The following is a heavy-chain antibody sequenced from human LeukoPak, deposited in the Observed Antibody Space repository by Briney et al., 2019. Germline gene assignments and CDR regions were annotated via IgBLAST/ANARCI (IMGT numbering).Heavy chain of an antibody. J-gene: IGHJ3*02. Sequence: GGSLRLSCAASGFTFSNYWMSWVRQAPGKGLEWVADIKQDGTQKYYVDSVEGRFIISRDNAKNSLYLQMNSLRVEDTAVYYCARDCGSDCSQTFDIWGQGTMVTVSS. CDR3: ARDCGSDCSQTFDI. V-gene: IGHV3-7*05. CDR2: IKQDGTQK. D-gene: IGHD2-21*02. CDR1: GFTFSNYW.